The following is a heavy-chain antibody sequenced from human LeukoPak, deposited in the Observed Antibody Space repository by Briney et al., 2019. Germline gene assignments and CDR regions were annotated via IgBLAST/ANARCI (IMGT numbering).Heavy chain of an antibody. CDR2: IYTSGST. D-gene: IGHD5-18*01. Sequence: SETLSLTCTVSGGSISSYYWSWIRQPAGKGLEWIGRIYTSGSTNYNPSLKSRVTMSVDTSKNQFSLKLSSVTAADTAVYYCARDVVDTAMADQAYYYYYYMDVWGKGTTVTISS. V-gene: IGHV4-4*07. CDR1: GGSISSYY. CDR3: ARDVVDTAMADQAYYYYYYMDV. J-gene: IGHJ6*03.